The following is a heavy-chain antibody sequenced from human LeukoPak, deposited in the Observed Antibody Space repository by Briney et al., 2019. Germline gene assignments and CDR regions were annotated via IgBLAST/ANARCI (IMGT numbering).Heavy chain of an antibody. CDR1: GGTFSSYA. CDR2: IIPIFGTA. CDR3: ARIYVWGSYSPYYFDY. Sequence: SVKVSCKASGGTFSSYAISWVRQAPGQGLEWMGGIIPIFGTANYAQKFQGRVTITADESTSTAYMELSSLRSEDTAVYYCARIYVWGSYSPYYFDYWSQGILVTVSS. D-gene: IGHD3-16*01. J-gene: IGHJ4*02. V-gene: IGHV1-69*13.